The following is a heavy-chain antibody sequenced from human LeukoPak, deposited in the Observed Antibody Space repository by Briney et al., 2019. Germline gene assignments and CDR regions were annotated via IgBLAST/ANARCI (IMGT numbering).Heavy chain of an antibody. Sequence: PGGSLRLSCAASGFTFSSYSMNWVRQAPGKGLEWVSSISSSSSYIYYADSVKGRFTISRDNAKNSLYLQMNSLRAEDTAVYYCARDGYSVSASGIVGARKGGGEYYYYMDVWGKGTTVTISS. J-gene: IGHJ6*03. CDR2: ISSSSSYI. D-gene: IGHD1-26*01. CDR3: ARDGYSVSASGIVGARKGGGEYYYYMDV. CDR1: GFTFSSYS. V-gene: IGHV3-21*01.